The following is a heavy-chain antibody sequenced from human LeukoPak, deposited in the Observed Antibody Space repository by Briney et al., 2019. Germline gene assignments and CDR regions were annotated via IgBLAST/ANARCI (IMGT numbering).Heavy chain of an antibody. V-gene: IGHV1-69*01. CDR2: IIPIFGTA. D-gene: IGHD3-10*01. CDR1: GGTFSSYA. CDR3: ARLVRGVNPFDY. Sequence: GSSVKVSCKASGGTFSSYAISWVRQAPGQGLEWMGGIIPIFGTANYAQKFQGRVTITADESTSTAYMELSSLRSEDTAVYYCARLVRGVNPFDYWGQGTLVTVSS. J-gene: IGHJ4*02.